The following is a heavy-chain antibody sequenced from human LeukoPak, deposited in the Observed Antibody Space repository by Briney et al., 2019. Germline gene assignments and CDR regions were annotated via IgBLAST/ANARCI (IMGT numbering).Heavy chain of an antibody. J-gene: IGHJ6*03. CDR2: INTNTGNP. Sequence: PLASVKVSCKASGYTFTGYYMHWVRQAPGQGLEWMGWINTNTGNPTYAQGFTGRFVFSLDTSVSTAYLQISSLKAEDTAVYYCARGNFHYYDSSGYYYPKAGYYYMDVWGKGTTVTVSS. CDR1: GYTFTGYY. D-gene: IGHD3-22*01. CDR3: ARGNFHYYDSSGYYYPKAGYYYMDV. V-gene: IGHV7-4-1*02.